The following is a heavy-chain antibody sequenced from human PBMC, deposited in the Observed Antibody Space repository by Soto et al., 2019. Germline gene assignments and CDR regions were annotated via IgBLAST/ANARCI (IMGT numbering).Heavy chain of an antibody. CDR3: ASGYSSGWYWNY. CDR2: IKQDGSEK. J-gene: IGHJ4*02. Sequence: EVQLVESGGGLVQPGGSLRLSCAASGFTFSSYWMTWVRQPPGKGLEWVANIKQDGSEKYYVDSVKGRFTISRDDAKKSLYLQMNSLRAEDTAVYYCASGYSSGWYWNYGGQGTLVTVSS. V-gene: IGHV3-7*01. D-gene: IGHD6-19*01. CDR1: GFTFSSYW.